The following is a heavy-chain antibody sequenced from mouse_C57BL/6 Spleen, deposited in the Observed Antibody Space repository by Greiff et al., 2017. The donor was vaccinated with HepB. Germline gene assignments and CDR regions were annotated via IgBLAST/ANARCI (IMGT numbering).Heavy chain of an antibody. D-gene: IGHD1-1*01. Sequence: EVQGVESGGGLVKPGGSLKLSCAASGFTFSSYAMSWVRQTPEKRLEWVATISDGGSYTYYPDNVKGRFTISRDTAKNNLYLQMSHLKSEDTAMYNCARTITTVVDPHWYFDVWGTGTTVTVSS. CDR1: GFTFSSYA. CDR2: ISDGGSYT. J-gene: IGHJ1*03. CDR3: ARTITTVVDPHWYFDV. V-gene: IGHV5-4*01.